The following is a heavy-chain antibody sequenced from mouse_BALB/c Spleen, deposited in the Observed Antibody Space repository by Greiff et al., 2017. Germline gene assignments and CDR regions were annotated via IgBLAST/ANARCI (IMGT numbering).Heavy chain of an antibody. Sequence: EVQLQESGGGLVQPGGSLRLSCATSGFTFTDYYMSWVRQPPGKALEWLGFIRNKANGYTTEYSASVKGRFTISRDNSQSILYLQMNTLRAEDSATYYCARDRGRAYAMDYWGQGTSVTVSS. CDR2: IRNKANGYTT. D-gene: IGHD3-3*01. J-gene: IGHJ4*01. CDR1: GFTFTDYY. V-gene: IGHV7-3*02. CDR3: ARDRGRAYAMDY.